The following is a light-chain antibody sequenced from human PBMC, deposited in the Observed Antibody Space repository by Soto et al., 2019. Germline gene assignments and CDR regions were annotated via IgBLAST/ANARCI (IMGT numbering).Light chain of an antibody. Sequence: EIVLTPSPATLSLSPCERATLSFSASQSVSSYLAWYQQKPGQAPRLLTYDASNRATGIPARFSGSGSGTDFTLTISSLEPEDFAVYYCQQRSNWPSITFGQGTKVDI. CDR2: DAS. V-gene: IGKV3-11*01. CDR3: QQRSNWPSIT. J-gene: IGKJ1*01. CDR1: QSVSSY.